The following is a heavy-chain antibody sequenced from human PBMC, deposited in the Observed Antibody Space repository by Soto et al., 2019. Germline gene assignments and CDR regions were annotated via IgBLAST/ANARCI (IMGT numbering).Heavy chain of an antibody. V-gene: IGHV4-34*01. J-gene: IGHJ4*02. CDR1: GGSFRGYY. CDR2: INHSGST. CDR3: ARGHHGSGFDY. Sequence: PSETLSLTCAVYGGSFRGYYWSWIRQPPGKGLEWIGEINHSGSTNYNPSLKSRVTISVDTSKNQFSLKLSSVTAADTAVYYCARGHHGSGFDYWGQGTLVTVS. D-gene: IGHD3-10*01.